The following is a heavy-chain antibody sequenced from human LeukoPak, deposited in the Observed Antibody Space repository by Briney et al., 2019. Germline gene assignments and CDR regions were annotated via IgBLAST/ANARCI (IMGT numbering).Heavy chain of an antibody. CDR1: GFTFSSYS. D-gene: IGHD1-1*01. CDR3: AKGPKTADPLEEYFQH. J-gene: IGHJ1*01. Sequence: GGSLRLSCAASGFTFSSYSMNWVRQAPGKGLEWVSYISSSSSTIYYADSVKGRFTISRDNSKNTLYLQMNSLRAEDTAVYYCAKGPKTADPLEEYFQHWGQGSLVTVSS. CDR2: ISSSSSTI. V-gene: IGHV3-48*01.